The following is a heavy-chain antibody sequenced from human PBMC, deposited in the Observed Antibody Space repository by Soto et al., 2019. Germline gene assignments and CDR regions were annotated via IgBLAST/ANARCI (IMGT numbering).Heavy chain of an antibody. CDR2: IYYSGST. CDR3: ARTPLLRYFDWLPRISYGLDV. D-gene: IGHD3-9*01. CDR1: GGSISSSSYY. J-gene: IGHJ6*02. Sequence: PSETLSLTCTVSGGSISSSSYYWGWIRQPPGKGLEWIGSIYYSGSTYYNPSLKSRVTISVDTSKNQFFLKLSSVTGADTAVYYCARTPLLRYFDWLPRISYGLDVWGQGTTVTVSS. V-gene: IGHV4-39*01.